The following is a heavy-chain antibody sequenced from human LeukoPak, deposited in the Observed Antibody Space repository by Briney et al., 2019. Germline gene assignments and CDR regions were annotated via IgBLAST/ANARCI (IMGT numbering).Heavy chain of an antibody. CDR1: GFTFSGYW. D-gene: IGHD6-19*01. CDR3: ARVSSSGWLPFDY. Sequence: GSLRLSCAASGFTFSGYWMHWVRQAPGKGPVWVSRINSDGSSTNYADSVKGRFTISRDNAKNTLYLQMNSLRAEDTAVYYCARVSSSGWLPFDYWGQGTLVTVSS. J-gene: IGHJ4*02. CDR2: INSDGSST. V-gene: IGHV3-74*01.